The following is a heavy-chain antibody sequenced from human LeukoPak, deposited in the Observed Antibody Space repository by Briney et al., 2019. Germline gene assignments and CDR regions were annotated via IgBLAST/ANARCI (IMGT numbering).Heavy chain of an antibody. V-gene: IGHV1-69*05. Sequence: ASVKVSCKASGGTFSSYAISWVRQAPGQGLEWMGGIIPIFGTANYAQKFQGRVTITTDESTSTAYMELSSLRSEDTAVYYCATSPGSGYSGYYYYMDVRGKGTTVTVSS. CDR2: IIPIFGTA. CDR3: ATSPGSGYSGYYYYMDV. J-gene: IGHJ6*03. CDR1: GGTFSSYA. D-gene: IGHD3-22*01.